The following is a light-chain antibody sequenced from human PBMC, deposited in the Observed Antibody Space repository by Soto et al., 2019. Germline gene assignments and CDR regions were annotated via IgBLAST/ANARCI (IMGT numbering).Light chain of an antibody. Sequence: DIQMTQSTSTLSVSVGYRFTVTWRASQTISSWLAWYQQKPGKAPNLLIYKASSLESGVPSRFSGSGSGTEFTLTISSLQPDDFATYYCQQYNSYSVTFGQGRRLEI. V-gene: IGKV1-5*03. CDR1: QTISSW. J-gene: IGKJ5*01. CDR2: KAS. CDR3: QQYNSYSVT.